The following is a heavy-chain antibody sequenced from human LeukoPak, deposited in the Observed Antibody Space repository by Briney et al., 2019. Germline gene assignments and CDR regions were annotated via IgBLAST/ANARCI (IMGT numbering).Heavy chain of an antibody. Sequence: SETLSLTCAVYGGSFGGYYWSWIRQPPGKGLEWIGEINHSGSTNYNPSLKSRVTISVDTSKNQFSLKLSSVTAADTAVYYCARVATMTYYFDYWGQGTLVTVSS. D-gene: IGHD5-24*01. CDR2: INHSGST. CDR1: GGSFGGYY. V-gene: IGHV4-34*01. CDR3: ARVATMTYYFDY. J-gene: IGHJ4*02.